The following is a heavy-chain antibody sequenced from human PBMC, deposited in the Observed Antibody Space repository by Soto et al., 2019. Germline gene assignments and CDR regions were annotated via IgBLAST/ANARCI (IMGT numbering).Heavy chain of an antibody. J-gene: IGHJ4*02. CDR3: ARGSYYSGWV. Sequence: WQTLSLTCASSGESVSSISAAWNWIRHSPSRGLEWLGRTYYRSKWFNDYAVSVKSRITINPDTSKNQFSLQLNSVTPEDTAVYYCARGSYYSGWVWGQGTLVTVSS. CDR2: TYYRSKWFN. V-gene: IGHV6-1*01. CDR1: GESVSSISAA. D-gene: IGHD6-19*01.